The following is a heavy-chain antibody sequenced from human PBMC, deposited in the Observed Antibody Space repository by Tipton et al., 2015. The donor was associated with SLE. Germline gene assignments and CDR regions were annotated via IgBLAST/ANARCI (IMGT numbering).Heavy chain of an antibody. CDR3: ARDQGEDLLWLGSIGY. V-gene: IGHV3-33*08. D-gene: IGHD3-10*02. CDR2: IWYDGSNK. J-gene: IGHJ4*02. CDR1: GFTFSSYG. Sequence: SLRLSCAASGFTFSSYGMHWVRQAPGKGLEWVAVIWYDGSNKYYADSVKGRFTISRDNSKNTLYLQMNSLRAEDTAVYYCARDQGEDLLWLGSIGYWGQGTLVTVSS.